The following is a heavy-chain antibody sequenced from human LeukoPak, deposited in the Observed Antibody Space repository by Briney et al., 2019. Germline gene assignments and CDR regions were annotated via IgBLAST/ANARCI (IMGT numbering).Heavy chain of an antibody. D-gene: IGHD3-22*01. Sequence: SETLSLTCTVSGGSISSHYWSWIRQPPGEGLEWMGYSYYSGTTRYNPSLQSRVTISVDTSKNLFSLKLTSVTAADTAVYYCARLLDNDSSGHPDTFDTWGPGTMVTVSS. V-gene: IGHV4-59*11. J-gene: IGHJ3*02. CDR3: ARLLDNDSSGHPDTFDT. CDR2: SYYSGTT. CDR1: GGSISSHY.